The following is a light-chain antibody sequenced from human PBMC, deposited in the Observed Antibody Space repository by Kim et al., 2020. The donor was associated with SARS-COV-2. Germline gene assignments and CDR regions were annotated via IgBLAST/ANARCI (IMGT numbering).Light chain of an antibody. CDR3: QQFYNWPPIT. Sequence: EIVMTQSPATLSVSPGERATLSCRASQSVDNNVAWYQKKPGQAPILLLYGASTRATGIPARFIGSGSGTEFTLTISSLQSEDVAVYYCQQFYNWPPITFGQGTRLEIK. J-gene: IGKJ5*01. CDR1: QSVDNN. V-gene: IGKV3-15*01. CDR2: GAS.